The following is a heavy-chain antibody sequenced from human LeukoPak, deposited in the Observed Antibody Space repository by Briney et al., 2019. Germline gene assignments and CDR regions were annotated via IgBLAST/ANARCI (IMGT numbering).Heavy chain of an antibody. CDR3: ARYCSSTSCYWRNWFDP. V-gene: IGHV1-2*02. CDR2: INPNSGGT. CDR1: GYTFTGYY. Sequence: SVKLSCKASGYTFTGYYMHWVRQAPAQGLEWMGWINPNSGGTNYAQKFQGRVTMTRDTSISTAYMELSRLRSDDTAVYYCARYCSSTSCYWRNWFDPWGQGTLVTVSS. D-gene: IGHD2-2*01. J-gene: IGHJ5*02.